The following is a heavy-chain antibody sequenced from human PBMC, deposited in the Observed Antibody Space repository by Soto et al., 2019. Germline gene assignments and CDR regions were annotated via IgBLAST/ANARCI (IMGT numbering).Heavy chain of an antibody. CDR2: IWYDGSNK. D-gene: IGHD3-16*01. J-gene: IGHJ6*02. CDR3: AREVYESYGMDV. CDR1: GFTFSSYG. Sequence: LRLSCAASGFTFSSYGMHWVRQAPGKGLEWVAVIWYDGSNKYYADSVKGRFTISRDNSKNTLYLQMNSLRAEDTAVYYCAREVYESYGMDVWGQGTTVTVSS. V-gene: IGHV3-33*01.